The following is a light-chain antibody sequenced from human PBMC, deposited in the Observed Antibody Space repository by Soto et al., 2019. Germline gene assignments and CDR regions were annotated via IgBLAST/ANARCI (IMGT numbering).Light chain of an antibody. CDR2: GAS. CDR3: QHRTNWPPSIT. CDR1: QSVSSSY. Sequence: EIVLTQSPGTLSLSPGERATLSCRASQSVSSSYLAWYQQKPGQAPRLLIYGASSRATGIPDRFSGSGSGTDFTLTISRLEPEDFAVYYCQHRTNWPPSITFGQGTKVDIK. J-gene: IGKJ1*01. V-gene: IGKV3D-20*02.